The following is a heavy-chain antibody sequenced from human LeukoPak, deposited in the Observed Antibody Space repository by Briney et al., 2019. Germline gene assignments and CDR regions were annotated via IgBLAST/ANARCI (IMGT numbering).Heavy chain of an antibody. D-gene: IGHD4-11*01. CDR3: ARAASNSSLRYNWFDP. J-gene: IGHJ5*02. V-gene: IGHV5-51*01. Sequence: GESLKISCKGSGYSFTSYWIGWVRQMPGKGLEWMGIIYPDDSDTRYSPSFQGQVTTSADKSISTAYLQWSSLKASDTAMYYCARAASNSSLRYNWFDPWGQGTLVTVSS. CDR2: IYPDDSDT. CDR1: GYSFTSYW.